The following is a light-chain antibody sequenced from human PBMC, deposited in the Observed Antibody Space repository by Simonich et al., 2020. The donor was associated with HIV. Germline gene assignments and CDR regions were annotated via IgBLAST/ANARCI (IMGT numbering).Light chain of an antibody. V-gene: IGKV1-39*01. CDR1: QIISTY. CDR3: QQSFSTPFT. CDR2: AAS. Sequence: DIQMHPSPSSLSASVRYRVTITCRASQIISTYLNWYQQKQGKAPKLLIYAASSLQRGVPSRFSGIGSGTDFILTISSLQPEDFATYYCQQSFSTPFTFGPGTKVDIK. J-gene: IGKJ3*01.